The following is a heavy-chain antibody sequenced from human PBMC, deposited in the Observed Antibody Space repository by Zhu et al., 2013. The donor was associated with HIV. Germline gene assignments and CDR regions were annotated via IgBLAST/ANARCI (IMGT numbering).Heavy chain of an antibody. V-gene: IGHV1-69*01. Sequence: QVQLVQSGAEVKKPGSSVKVSCKASGGTFSSYAISWVRQAPGQGLEWMGGIIPIFGTANYAQKFQGRVTITADESTSTAYMELSSLRSEDTAVYYCARQYCSSTSCYHMPYFDYWGQGTLVTVSS. D-gene: IGHD2-2*01. CDR3: ARQYCSSTSCYHMPYFDY. CDR1: GGTFSSYA. J-gene: IGHJ4*02. CDR2: IIPIFGTA.